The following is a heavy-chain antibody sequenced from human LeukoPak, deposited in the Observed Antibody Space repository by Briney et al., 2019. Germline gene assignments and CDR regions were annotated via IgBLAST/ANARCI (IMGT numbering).Heavy chain of an antibody. CDR3: AKLMRHMMEDVLDL. V-gene: IGHV3-23*01. Sequence: GGSLTLSCTASDFAFTSSGMSWVRQVPGTGLEWVSFISATGLSTYYADSVKGRFTVSRDNSKNTLYLQMNSLRAADTAVYYCAKLMRHMMEDVLDLWGQGTVVTVSP. CDR2: ISATGLST. J-gene: IGHJ3*01. CDR1: DFAFTSSG. D-gene: IGHD3-16*01.